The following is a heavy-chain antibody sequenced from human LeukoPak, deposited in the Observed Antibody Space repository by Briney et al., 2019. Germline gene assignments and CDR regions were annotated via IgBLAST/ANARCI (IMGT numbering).Heavy chain of an antibody. CDR2: INPNSGGS. D-gene: IGHD6-13*01. V-gene: IGHV1-2*02. CDR3: ARGSYWYDG. CDR1: GHTFTDYY. J-gene: IGHJ5*02. Sequence: ASVKVSCKASGHTFTDYYIQWVRQAPGQGLEWMGWINPNSGGSNYAQKFQGRVTMTRGRSISTAYMELRSPRSDDTAVYYCARGSYWYDGWGQGTLVTVSS.